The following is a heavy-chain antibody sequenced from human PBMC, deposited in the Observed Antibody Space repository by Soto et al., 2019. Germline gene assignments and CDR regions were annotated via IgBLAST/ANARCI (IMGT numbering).Heavy chain of an antibody. D-gene: IGHD3-10*01. CDR1: GGSISSGGYS. CDR2: IYHSVST. V-gene: IGHV4-30-2*01. CDR3: ARDIDSMVPGRRFDP. J-gene: IGHJ5*02. Sequence: SETLSLTCAVSGGSISSGGYSWSWIRQPPGKGLECIGYIYHSVSTYYNPSLKSRVTISVDRSKNQFSLKLNSVTAADTAVYDCARDIDSMVPGRRFDPWGQGTLVTVSS.